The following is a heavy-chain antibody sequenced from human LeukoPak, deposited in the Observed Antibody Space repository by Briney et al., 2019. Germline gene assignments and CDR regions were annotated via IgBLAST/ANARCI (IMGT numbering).Heavy chain of an antibody. CDR1: GFTLSSYS. V-gene: IGHV3-21*01. CDR3: ARDPPEAADLEPDY. Sequence: GGSLRLSCAASGFTLSSYSINWVREAPGKGLEWVSSISSSSSYIYYADSVKGRFTISRDNAKNSLYLQMNSLRAEDTAVYYCARDPPEAADLEPDYSGQGTLVTVSS. J-gene: IGHJ4*02. D-gene: IGHD6-13*01. CDR2: ISSSSSYI.